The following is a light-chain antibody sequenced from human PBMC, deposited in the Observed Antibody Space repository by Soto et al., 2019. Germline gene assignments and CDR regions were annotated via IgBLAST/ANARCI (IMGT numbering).Light chain of an antibody. V-gene: IGKV3-20*01. J-gene: IGKJ4*01. Sequence: ELVLTQSPGTLSLSPGERATLSCRASQRVSTSYLAWYQQKPGQAPRLLIYATSNRATGIPDRFSGSGSGTDFSLTISRLEPEDFAVYYCHQYCSSPFTFGGGTKVEIK. CDR1: QRVSTSY. CDR3: HQYCSSPFT. CDR2: ATS.